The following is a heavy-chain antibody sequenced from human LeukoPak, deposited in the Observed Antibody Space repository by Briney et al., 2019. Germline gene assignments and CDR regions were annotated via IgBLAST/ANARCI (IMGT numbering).Heavy chain of an antibody. CDR2: IYYSGST. D-gene: IGHD3-10*01. CDR3: AADSGVTMSRGRWHYCYGMGV. Sequence: SETLSLTCSVSGGSISSGGYYWSWIRQHPGKGLEWIGYIYYSGSTYYNPSLKSRVTISVDTSKNQFSLKLSSVTAAETAVYYCAADSGVTMSRGRWHYCYGMGVWGQGPTATV. V-gene: IGHV4-31*03. CDR1: GGSISSGGYY. J-gene: IGHJ6*02.